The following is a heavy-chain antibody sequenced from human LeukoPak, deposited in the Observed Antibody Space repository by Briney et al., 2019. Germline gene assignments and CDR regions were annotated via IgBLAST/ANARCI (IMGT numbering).Heavy chain of an antibody. CDR3: ARADSSGWYYFDY. Sequence: SETLSLTCTVSGNSISIYYWSWIRQPAGKGLEWIGYIYYSGSTNYNPSLKSRVTISVDTSKNQCSLKLSSVTAADTAVYYCARADSSGWYYFDYWGQGTLVTVSS. CDR1: GNSISIYY. CDR2: IYYSGST. D-gene: IGHD6-19*01. J-gene: IGHJ4*02. V-gene: IGHV4-59*01.